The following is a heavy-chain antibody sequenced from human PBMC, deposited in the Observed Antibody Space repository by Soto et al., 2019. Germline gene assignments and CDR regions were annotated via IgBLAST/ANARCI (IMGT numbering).Heavy chain of an antibody. Sequence: EVQLVESGGGLVKPGGSLRLSCAASGFTFSRYSMNWVRQAPGKGLEWVSSISSSSSYIYYADSVKGRFTISRDNAKNSLYLQMNSLRAEDTAVYYCARDQIAAAGTVDYWGQGTLVTVSS. CDR3: ARDQIAAAGTVDY. CDR1: GFTFSRYS. J-gene: IGHJ4*02. V-gene: IGHV3-21*01. CDR2: ISSSSSYI. D-gene: IGHD6-13*01.